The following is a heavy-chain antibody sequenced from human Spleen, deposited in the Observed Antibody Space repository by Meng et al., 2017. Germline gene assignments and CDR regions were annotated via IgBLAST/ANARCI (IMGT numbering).Heavy chain of an antibody. Sequence: QVQLVQSGAEVKKPGASVKVSCKASGYTFTDFYIHWVRQAPGQGLEWMGILNPSVGSTTYAQKFEGRVTMTRDTSTSTVYLELSSLTSEDTAVYYCTRELRDTLYFDYWGQGTLVTVSS. CDR1: GYTFTDFY. CDR3: TRELRDTLYFDY. J-gene: IGHJ4*02. D-gene: IGHD5-24*01. V-gene: IGHV1-46*03. CDR2: LNPSVGST.